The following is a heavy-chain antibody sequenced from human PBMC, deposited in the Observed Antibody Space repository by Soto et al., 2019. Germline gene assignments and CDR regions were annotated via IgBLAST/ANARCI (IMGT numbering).Heavy chain of an antibody. J-gene: IGHJ6*02. CDR3: ARDLAGELELQGVYYYYGMDV. V-gene: IGHV3-33*01. CDR2: IWYDGSNK. CDR1: GFTFSSYG. D-gene: IGHD1-7*01. Sequence: QVQLVESGGGVVQPGRSLRLSCAASGFTFSSYGMHWVRQAPGKGLEWVAVIWYDGSNKYYADSVKGRFTISRDNSKNTLYLQMNSLRAEDTAVYYCARDLAGELELQGVYYYYGMDVWGQGTTVTVSS.